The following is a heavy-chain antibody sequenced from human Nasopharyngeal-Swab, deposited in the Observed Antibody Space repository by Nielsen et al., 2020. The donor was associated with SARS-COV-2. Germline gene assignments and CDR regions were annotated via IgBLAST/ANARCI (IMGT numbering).Heavy chain of an antibody. CDR2: IIPIFGTA. CDR3: ARLPYGDYEVGSYYYYYMDV. D-gene: IGHD4-17*01. CDR1: GGTFSSYA. J-gene: IGHJ6*03. Sequence: SVKVSCKASGGTFSSYAISWVRQAPGQGLEWMGGIIPIFGTANYAQKFQGRVTIAADESTSTAYMELSSLRSEDTAVYYCARLPYGDYEVGSYYYYYMDVWGKGTTVTVSS. V-gene: IGHV1-69*13.